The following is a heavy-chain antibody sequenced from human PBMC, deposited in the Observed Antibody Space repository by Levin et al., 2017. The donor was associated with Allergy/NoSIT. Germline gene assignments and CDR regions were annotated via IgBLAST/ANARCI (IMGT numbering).Heavy chain of an antibody. D-gene: IGHD6-13*01. CDR2: ISGSGGST. CDR1: GFTFSSYA. V-gene: IGHV3-23*01. Sequence: GGSLRLSCAASGFTFSSYAMSWVRQAPGQGLEWVSAISGSGGSTYYADSVKGRFTISRDNSNNTLYLQMNSLRAEDTAVYYCAKDRSFGYSSSWYNDYYYYGMDVWGQGTTVTVS. J-gene: IGHJ6*02. CDR3: AKDRSFGYSSSWYNDYYYYGMDV.